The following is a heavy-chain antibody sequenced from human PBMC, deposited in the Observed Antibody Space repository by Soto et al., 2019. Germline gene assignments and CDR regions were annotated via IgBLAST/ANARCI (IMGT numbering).Heavy chain of an antibody. V-gene: IGHV1-2*02. Sequence: ASVKVSCKASGYTFTDYYMEWVRQAPGQGLEWMGWINLNSGDTNFAQQFQGRVTMTRDTSITTAYMDLTRLRSDDTAVYYCARARPPFNWFDRWGQGSLVTVSS. CDR1: GYTFTDYY. J-gene: IGHJ5*02. D-gene: IGHD6-6*01. CDR2: INLNSGDT. CDR3: ARARPPFNWFDR.